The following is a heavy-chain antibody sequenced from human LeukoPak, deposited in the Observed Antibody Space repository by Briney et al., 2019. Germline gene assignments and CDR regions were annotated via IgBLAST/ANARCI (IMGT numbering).Heavy chain of an antibody. CDR2: IYYSGST. CDR1: GGSFSGYY. V-gene: IGHV4-59*01. Sequence: SETLSLTCAVYGGSFSGYYWSWIRQPPGKGLEWIGYIYYSGSTNYNPSLKSRVTISVDTSKNQFSLKLSSVTAADTAVYYCARLTSGYDFNWFDPWGQGTLVTVSS. J-gene: IGHJ5*02. D-gene: IGHD5-12*01. CDR3: ARLTSGYDFNWFDP.